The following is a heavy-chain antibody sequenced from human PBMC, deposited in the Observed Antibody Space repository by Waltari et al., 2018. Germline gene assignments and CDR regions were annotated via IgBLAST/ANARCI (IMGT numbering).Heavy chain of an antibody. V-gene: IGHV3-53*01. CDR3: ARGAPRD. CDR1: GFTFSNNS. Sequence: EVQLVESGGGLMQPGGSLRLPCAASGFTFSNNSMSWVRQAPGKGLEWVSVIYSGGTTHYADSVKGRFTISRDNSKNTLYLQMNSLRAEDTAVYYCARGAPRDWGQGTLVTVSS. CDR2: IYSGGTT. J-gene: IGHJ4*02.